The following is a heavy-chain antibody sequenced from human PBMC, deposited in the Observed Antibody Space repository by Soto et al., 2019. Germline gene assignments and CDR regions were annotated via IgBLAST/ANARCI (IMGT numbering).Heavy chain of an antibody. V-gene: IGHV3-21*01. CDR3: ARDPSEGRVGNWFES. CDR1: GFTFSRYD. D-gene: IGHD2-2*01. J-gene: IGHJ5*01. CDR2: ISSSTSYV. Sequence: EVQLVESGGGLVQPGGSLRLSCAASGFTFSRYDMNWLRQAPGKGLEWVASISSSTSYVYYADSVKGRFSTSRDNAKNILYLEMYALRTEDTAVYYCARDPSEGRVGNWFESWGEGTLVTVSS.